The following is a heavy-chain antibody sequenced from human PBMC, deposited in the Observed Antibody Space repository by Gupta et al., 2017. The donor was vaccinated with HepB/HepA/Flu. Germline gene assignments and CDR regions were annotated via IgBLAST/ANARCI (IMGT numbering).Heavy chain of an antibody. D-gene: IGHD6-13*01. CDR3: VKDRIAGYSSSWGGKDS. J-gene: IGHJ4*02. CDR2: IKWNSGKM. CDR1: GFTFEEYA. Sequence: EVQLVESGGGLVQPGRSLRVSCAASGFTFEEYAMHWVRQAPGKGLEWGSAIKWNSGKMGYANSVKGRFTITRDNAKKSLFLEMNSLRPEDTALYYCVKDRIAGYSSSWGGKDSWGQGTLVTVSA. V-gene: IGHV3-9*01.